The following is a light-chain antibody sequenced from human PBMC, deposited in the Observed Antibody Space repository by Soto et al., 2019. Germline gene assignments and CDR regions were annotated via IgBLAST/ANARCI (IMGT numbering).Light chain of an antibody. CDR3: QQYNNWPIT. CDR2: RAS. V-gene: IGKV3-15*01. CDR1: QTIYSN. Sequence: IGMTQSPATLSVSPGERATLSCRASQTIYSNVACYQQRPGHPPRLLIYRASSRAAGIPARFSGSGSGTEFSLTINSLQSEDFEIYYCQQYNNWPITFGQGTRLEIK. J-gene: IGKJ5*01.